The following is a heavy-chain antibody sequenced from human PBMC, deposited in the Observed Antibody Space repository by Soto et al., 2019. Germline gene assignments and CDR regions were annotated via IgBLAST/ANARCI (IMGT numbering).Heavy chain of an antibody. Sequence: QVQLVESGGGVVQPGRSLRLSCAASGFTFSSYAMHWVRQAPGKGLGWVAVISYDGSNKYYADSVKGRFTISRDNSKNTLYVQMNSLRAEDTAVYYCAGGGGRIDEPFDYWGQGTLVTVSS. V-gene: IGHV3-30-3*01. CDR3: AGGGGRIDEPFDY. D-gene: IGHD6-25*01. CDR2: ISYDGSNK. J-gene: IGHJ4*02. CDR1: GFTFSSYA.